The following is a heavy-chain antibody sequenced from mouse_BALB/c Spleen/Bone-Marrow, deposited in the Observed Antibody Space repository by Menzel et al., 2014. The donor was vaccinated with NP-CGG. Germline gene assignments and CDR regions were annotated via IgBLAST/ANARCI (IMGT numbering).Heavy chain of an antibody. CDR1: GYSFTGYY. CDR3: GSRGEYFDV. CDR2: IYPYNGVS. J-gene: IGHJ1*01. V-gene: IGHV1-31*01. Sequence: VQLQQSGPELVKPGASVKISCKASGYSFTGYYMHWVKQSHGNSLDWIGYIYPYNGVSSYNQKFKGKATLTVDKSSSTAYMELRSLTADDSAVYYCGSRGEYFDVWGAGTTVTVSS.